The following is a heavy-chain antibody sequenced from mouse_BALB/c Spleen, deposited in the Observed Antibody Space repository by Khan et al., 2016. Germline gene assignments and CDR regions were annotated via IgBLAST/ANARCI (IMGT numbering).Heavy chain of an antibody. Sequence: QIQLVQSGPELKKPGETVKISCKASGYTFTDYSMHWVKQAPGKGLKWMGWINTETGEPTYADDFKGRFAFSLETSASTAYLQINNLKNEDTATYFCAMGLDYYGSSPFDYWGQGTTLTVSS. CDR2: INTETGEP. J-gene: IGHJ2*01. CDR1: GYTFTDYS. V-gene: IGHV9-2-1*01. D-gene: IGHD1-1*01. CDR3: AMGLDYYGSSPFDY.